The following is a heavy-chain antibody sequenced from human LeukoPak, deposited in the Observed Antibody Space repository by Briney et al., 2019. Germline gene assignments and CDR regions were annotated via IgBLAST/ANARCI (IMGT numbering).Heavy chain of an antibody. CDR1: GGSISSYY. Sequence: SETLSLTCTVSGGSISSYYWSWIRQPAGKGLEWIGRIYTSGSTNYNPSLKSRVTISVDTSKNQFSLKLSSVTAADTAVYYCARALYSYGYWYFDLWGRGTLVTVSS. V-gene: IGHV4-4*07. D-gene: IGHD5-18*01. CDR2: IYTSGST. CDR3: ARALYSYGYWYFDL. J-gene: IGHJ2*01.